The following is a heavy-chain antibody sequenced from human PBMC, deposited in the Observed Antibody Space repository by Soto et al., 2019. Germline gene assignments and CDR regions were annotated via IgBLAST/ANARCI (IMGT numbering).Heavy chain of an antibody. Sequence: EVQLLESGGGLVQPGRSLRLSCAASGFTFSTYALSWVRQSPGTGLEWVSAISGSGDDTYYTHSVKGRFTISRDNSKNKLSLQMDSLRVEDTATYYCAKVDRYSSGWSYYAPEYYYYGMDVWGQGTTVTVSS. CDR3: AKVDRYSSGWSYYAPEYYYYGMDV. CDR2: ISGSGDDT. CDR1: GFTFSTYA. D-gene: IGHD6-19*01. J-gene: IGHJ6*02. V-gene: IGHV3-23*01.